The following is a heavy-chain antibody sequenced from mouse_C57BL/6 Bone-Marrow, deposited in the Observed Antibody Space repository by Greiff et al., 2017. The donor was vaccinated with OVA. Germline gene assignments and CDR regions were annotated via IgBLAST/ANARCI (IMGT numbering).Heavy chain of an antibody. Sequence: EVQLVESGPGLVKPSQSLSLTCSVTGYSITSGYYWNWIRQFPGNKLEWMGYISYDGSNNYNPSLKNRISITRDTSKNQFFLKLNSVTTEDTATYYCARDLPDYWGQGTLVTVSA. CDR2: ISYDGSN. V-gene: IGHV3-6*01. J-gene: IGHJ3*01. CDR3: ARDLPDY. CDR1: GYSITSGYY.